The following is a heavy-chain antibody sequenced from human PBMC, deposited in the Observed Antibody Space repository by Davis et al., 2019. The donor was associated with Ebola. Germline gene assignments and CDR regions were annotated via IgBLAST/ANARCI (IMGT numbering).Heavy chain of an antibody. J-gene: IGHJ4*02. CDR1: GFTFSSYS. V-gene: IGHV3-21*01. CDR2: ISSSSSYI. CDR3: ARERKPYCSGGSCYSVDY. Sequence: PGGSLRLSCAASGFTFSSYSMNWVRQAPGKGLEWVSSISSSSSYIYYADSVKGRFTISRDNAKNSLYLQMNSLRAEDTAVYYCARERKPYCSGGSCYSVDYWGQGTLVTVSS. D-gene: IGHD2-15*01.